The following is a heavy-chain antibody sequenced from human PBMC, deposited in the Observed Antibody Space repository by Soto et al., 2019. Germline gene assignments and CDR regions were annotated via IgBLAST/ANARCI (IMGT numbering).Heavy chain of an antibody. CDR1: GFNLNDAW. V-gene: IGHV3-15*07. D-gene: IGHD3-10*01. J-gene: IGHJ4*02. CDR3: ATLATYGSGSYYVI. CDR2: LKSKSDGGTT. Sequence: GGSLRLSCAVSGFNLNDAWMNWVRQAPGKGLEWVGLLKSKSDGGTTDYAVPVKGRLTISRDDSKNTLYLQMSSLKSEDTAVYYCATLATYGSGSYYVIWGQGTLVTVSS.